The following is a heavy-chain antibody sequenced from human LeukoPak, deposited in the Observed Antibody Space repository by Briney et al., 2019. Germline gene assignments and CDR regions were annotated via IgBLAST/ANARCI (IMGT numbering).Heavy chain of an antibody. CDR3: AKLSSGSYYSPFDY. Sequence: GGSLRLSCAASVFTFSTYAMSWVRQAPGKGLEWVSAISGGGSSTYYADSVKGRFTISRDNSKNTLSLQMNSLRAEDTAVYYCAKLSSGSYYSPFDYWGQGTLVTVSS. CDR2: ISGGGSST. V-gene: IGHV3-23*01. CDR1: VFTFSTYA. J-gene: IGHJ4*02. D-gene: IGHD3-10*01.